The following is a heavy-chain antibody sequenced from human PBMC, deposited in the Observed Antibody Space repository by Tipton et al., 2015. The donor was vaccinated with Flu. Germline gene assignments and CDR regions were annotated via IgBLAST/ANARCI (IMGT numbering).Heavy chain of an antibody. CDR2: INQDGTRK. D-gene: IGHD2-2*01. V-gene: IGHV3-7*04. CDR3: AGGQDQGDY. J-gene: IGHJ4*02. Sequence: GSLRLSCVASGFPFSGVWMSWVRQAPGGGLEWLANINQDGTRKNYVDSVRGRFTIARHNAKNSLFLQLNSLRFEDTAVYFCAGGQDQGDYWGQGTLVTVST. CDR1: GFPFSGVW.